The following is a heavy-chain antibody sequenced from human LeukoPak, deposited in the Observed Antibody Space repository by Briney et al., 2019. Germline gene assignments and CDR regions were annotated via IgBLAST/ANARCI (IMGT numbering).Heavy chain of an antibody. V-gene: IGHV4-39*07. CDR2: IYYRGST. CDR1: GGSISSSSYY. D-gene: IGHD3-22*01. Sequence: SETLSLTCTVSGGSISSSSYYWGWIRQPPGKGLEWIGSIYYRGSTYYNPSLKSRVTISVDTSKNQFSLKLSSVTAADTAVYYCARVGVYDSSRRQFNYWGQGTLVTVSS. J-gene: IGHJ4*02. CDR3: ARVGVYDSSRRQFNY.